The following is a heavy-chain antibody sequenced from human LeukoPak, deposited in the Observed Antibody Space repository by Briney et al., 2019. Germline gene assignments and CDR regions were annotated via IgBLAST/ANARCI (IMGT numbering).Heavy chain of an antibody. V-gene: IGHV3-23*01. Sequence: PAGGSLRLSCGASGFTFSNYAMSWVRQAPGKGLEWVSSLNGRGDSPYYADSVKGRFTISRDNSKNTLYLQMHSLRVEDTAVYYCAKGPHRDYWGQGTLLTVSS. CDR3: AKGPHRDY. CDR1: GFTFSNYA. CDR2: LNGRGDSP. J-gene: IGHJ4*02.